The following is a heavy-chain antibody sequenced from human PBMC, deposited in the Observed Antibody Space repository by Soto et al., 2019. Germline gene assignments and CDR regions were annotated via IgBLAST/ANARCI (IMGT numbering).Heavy chain of an antibody. CDR1: GYTFTGYY. J-gene: IGHJ4*02. CDR2: INPNSGGT. Sequence: GASMKVSCKASGYTFTGYYMHCVRQAPGQGLEWMGWINPNSGGTNYAQKFQGWVTMTRDTSISTAYMELSRLRSDDTAVYYCARGPYYYDSSGYYFFDYWGQGTLVTVSS. CDR3: ARGPYYYDSSGYYFFDY. V-gene: IGHV1-2*04. D-gene: IGHD3-22*01.